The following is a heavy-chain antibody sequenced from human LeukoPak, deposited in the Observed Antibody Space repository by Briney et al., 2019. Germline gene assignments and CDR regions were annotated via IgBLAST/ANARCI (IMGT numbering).Heavy chain of an antibody. Sequence: GGSLRLSCEASGFSFTNTWMSWVRQAPGKGLEWVGRVKSKADDGTTDYAAPVQGRFTISRDDSKNTLSLQMNSLKTEDTAVYYCTTGSVSDYGSGSYGPDYWGQGTLVTVSS. CDR3: TTGSVSDYGSGSYGPDY. J-gene: IGHJ4*02. CDR1: GFSFTNTW. D-gene: IGHD3-10*01. V-gene: IGHV3-15*01. CDR2: VKSKADDGTT.